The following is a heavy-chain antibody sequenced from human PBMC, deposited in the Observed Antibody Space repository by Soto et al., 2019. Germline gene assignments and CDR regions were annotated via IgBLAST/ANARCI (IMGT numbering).Heavy chain of an antibody. CDR2: MNPNSGNT. CDR1: GYTFASYD. J-gene: IGHJ4*02. V-gene: IGHV1-8*01. D-gene: IGHD3-22*01. CDR3: ASQMGADYYDSSAFDY. Sequence: ASVKVSCKASGYTFASYDINWVRQATGQGLEWMGWMNPNSGNTGYAQKFQGRVTMTRNTSISTAYMELSSLRSEDTAVYYCASQMGADYYDSSAFDYWGQGTLVTVSS.